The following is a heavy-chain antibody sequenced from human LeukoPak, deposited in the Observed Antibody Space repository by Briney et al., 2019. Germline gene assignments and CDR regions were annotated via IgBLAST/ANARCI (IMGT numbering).Heavy chain of an antibody. V-gene: IGHV4-59*01. CDR3: ASQYYYDSSGYIS. Sequence: SETLSLTCTVSGGSISSYYWSWIRQPPGKGLEWIGYIYYSGGTNYNPSLKSRVTISVDTSKNQFSLKLSSVTAADTAVYYCASQYYYDSSGYISWGQGTLVTVSS. J-gene: IGHJ5*02. D-gene: IGHD3-22*01. CDR1: GGSISSYY. CDR2: IYYSGGT.